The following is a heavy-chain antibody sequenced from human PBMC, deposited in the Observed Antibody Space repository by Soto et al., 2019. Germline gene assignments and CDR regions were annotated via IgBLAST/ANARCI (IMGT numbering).Heavy chain of an antibody. CDR2: IYPGDSDT. J-gene: IGHJ6*04. D-gene: IGHD1-26*01. CDR3: ARHPLWELWPTGMDV. V-gene: IGHV5-51*01. CDR1: GYSFTSYW. Sequence: PGESLKISCKGSGYSFTSYWIGWVRQMPGKGLEWMGIIYPGDSDTRYSPSFQGQVTISADKSISTAYLQWSSLKASDTAMFYCARHPLWELWPTGMDVWGKGTTVTVSS.